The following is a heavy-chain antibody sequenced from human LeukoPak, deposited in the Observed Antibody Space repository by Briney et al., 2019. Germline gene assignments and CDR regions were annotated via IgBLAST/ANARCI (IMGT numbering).Heavy chain of an antibody. CDR2: MNPNRGDT. Sequence: ASVKVSCKASGYTFSDYTIHWVRQAPGQGLEWMGWMNPNRGDTKYPWKFEGRVTLTRDTSINTAYMELSGLRSDDTAVYYCTRDSGSYYGWFDPWGQGTLVTVSS. J-gene: IGHJ5*02. CDR3: TRDSGSYYGWFDP. D-gene: IGHD1-26*01. CDR1: GYTFSDYT. V-gene: IGHV1-2*02.